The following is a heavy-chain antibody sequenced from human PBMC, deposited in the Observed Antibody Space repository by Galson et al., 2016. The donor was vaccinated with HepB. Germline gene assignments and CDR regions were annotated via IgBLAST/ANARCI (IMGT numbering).Heavy chain of an antibody. CDR3: VKVAWGVCSGGSCYCGY. D-gene: IGHD2-15*01. Sequence: SLRLSCAASGFTFSSYAMSWVRQAPGRGLEWVSAISGSGGSTYYVDSVKGRFTISRDNSKNTLYLQMNSLGAEDTAVYYCVKVAWGVCSGGSCYCGYWGQGALVTVT. J-gene: IGHJ4*02. V-gene: IGHV3-23*01. CDR2: ISGSGGST. CDR1: GFTFSSYA.